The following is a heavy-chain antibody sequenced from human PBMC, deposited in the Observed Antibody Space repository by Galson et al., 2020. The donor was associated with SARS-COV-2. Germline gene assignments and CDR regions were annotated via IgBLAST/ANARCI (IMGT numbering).Heavy chain of an antibody. CDR3: VKDGYCSSGTCYPSRWFDA. CDR1: GFTFSRYA. D-gene: IGHD2-2*03. CDR2: LSSNGGST. V-gene: IGHV3-64D*06. Sequence: GESLKISCSASGFTFSRYAMYWVRQTPGKGLEYVSGLSSNGGSTYYADSVKGRFTISRDNSKNTLYLQMSGLRTEDTAVYYCVKDGYCSSGTCYPSRWFDAWGQGALVTVSS. J-gene: IGHJ5*02.